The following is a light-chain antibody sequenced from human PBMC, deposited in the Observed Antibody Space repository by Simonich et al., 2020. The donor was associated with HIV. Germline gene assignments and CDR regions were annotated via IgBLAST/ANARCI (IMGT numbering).Light chain of an antibody. CDR3: QHFGRSPWT. CDR2: AAS. CDR1: QSISSY. V-gene: IGKV1-39*02. J-gene: IGKJ1*01. Sequence: DIQMTQSPSFLSASVGDRVTNTCRASQSISSYLNWYQPKPGKAPKLLIYAASSLQSGVPSRFSGSGSGTDFTLTISSLQPEDFAVYYCQHFGRSPWTFGQGTKVEIK.